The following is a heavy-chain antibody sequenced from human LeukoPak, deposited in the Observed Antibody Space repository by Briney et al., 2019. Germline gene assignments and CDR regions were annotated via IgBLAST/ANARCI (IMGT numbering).Heavy chain of an antibody. CDR3: ARMGEAANRGNYFDY. D-gene: IGHD3-16*01. Sequence: SGPALVKPTQTLTLTCTFSGFSLSTRAMRVRWIRQPPGKALEWLARIDWHDDKFYSTSLKTRLNISKDTSKNQVVLTMTNMDPVDTATYYCARMGEAANRGNYFDYWGQGTLVTVSS. J-gene: IGHJ4*02. CDR1: GFSLSTRAMR. V-gene: IGHV2-70*04. CDR2: IDWHDDK.